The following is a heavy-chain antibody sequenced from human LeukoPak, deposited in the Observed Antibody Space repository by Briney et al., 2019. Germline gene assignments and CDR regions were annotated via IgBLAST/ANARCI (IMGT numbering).Heavy chain of an antibody. J-gene: IGHJ4*02. Sequence: GESLKISCKGSGYTFTTYRIGWMRQMPGKGLEWMGIIYPGDSDTRYSPSFQGQVTISADKSISTAYLQWSSLKASDTAMYYCARSVSIDMAVDYWGQGALVTVSS. D-gene: IGHD5-24*01. V-gene: IGHV5-51*01. CDR2: IYPGDSDT. CDR3: ARSVSIDMAVDY. CDR1: GYTFTTYR.